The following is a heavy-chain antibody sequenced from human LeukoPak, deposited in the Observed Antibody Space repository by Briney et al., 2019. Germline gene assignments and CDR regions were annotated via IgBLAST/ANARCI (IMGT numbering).Heavy chain of an antibody. CDR3: ARGTRYFDWLLRNYYYYYYVDV. CDR2: MNPNSGNT. J-gene: IGHJ6*03. V-gene: IGHV1-8*01. Sequence: ASVKVSCKASGYTFTSYDINWVRQATGQGLEWMGWMNPNSGNTGYAQKFQGRVTMTRNTSISTAYMELSSLRSEDTAVYYCARGTRYFDWLLRNYYYYYYVDVWGKGTTVTVSS. CDR1: GYTFTSYD. D-gene: IGHD3-9*01.